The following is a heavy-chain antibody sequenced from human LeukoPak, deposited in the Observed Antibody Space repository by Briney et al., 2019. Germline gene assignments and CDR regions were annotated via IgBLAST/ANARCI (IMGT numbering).Heavy chain of an antibody. CDR2: IYPGDSGP. Sequence: PGESLKISCKVSGYSFTSYCIGWVRQVPGKGLEWMGIIYPGDSGPTYSPSFQGQVTISVDKSINTAYLQWSSLQASDTAMYYCGMSGDRVPLQDDVFDVWGQGTMVTVST. D-gene: IGHD1-26*01. CDR1: GYSFTSYC. J-gene: IGHJ3*01. V-gene: IGHV5-51*01. CDR3: GMSGDRVPLQDDVFDV.